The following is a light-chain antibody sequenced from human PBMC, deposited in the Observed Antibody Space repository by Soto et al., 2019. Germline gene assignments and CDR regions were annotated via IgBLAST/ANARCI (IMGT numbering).Light chain of an antibody. CDR2: GTS. CDR3: QQHGSWT. J-gene: IGKJ1*01. V-gene: IGKV3-20*01. CDR1: QTISSNN. Sequence: EIVLTQSPGTLSVSPGERATLSCRASQTISSNNLAWYQQKPGQAPSLLIYGTSSRATGIPDRFSGSGSGTDFTLTLSRLEPEDSAIYYCQQHGSWTFGQGTKVEI.